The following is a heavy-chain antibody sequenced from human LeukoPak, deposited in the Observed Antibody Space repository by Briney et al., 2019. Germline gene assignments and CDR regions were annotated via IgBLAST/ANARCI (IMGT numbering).Heavy chain of an antibody. CDR3: ARGGVDYGGVGGYFDY. D-gene: IGHD4-23*01. CDR2: ISHGGIT. CDR1: GGSFSGYY. V-gene: IGHV4-34*01. J-gene: IGHJ4*02. Sequence: SETLSLTCAVYGGSFSGYYWSWIRQPQGKGLELIWEISHGGITHYNPSLKSRVTISVDTSKNQFSLKLSSVTAADTAVYYCARGGVDYGGVGGYFDYWGQGILVTVSS.